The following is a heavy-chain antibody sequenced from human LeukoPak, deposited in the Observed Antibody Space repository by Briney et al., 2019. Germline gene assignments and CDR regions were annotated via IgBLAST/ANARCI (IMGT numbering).Heavy chain of an antibody. CDR3: ARLDIVVVPAARGGGYFDY. J-gene: IGHJ4*02. Sequence: SETLSLTCTVSGGSISSYYWSWIRQPPGKGLEWIGYIYYSGSTNYNPSLKSRVTISVDTSKNQFSLKLSSVTAADTAVYYCARLDIVVVPAARGGGYFDYWGQGTLVTVSS. D-gene: IGHD2-2*03. V-gene: IGHV4-59*08. CDR2: IYYSGST. CDR1: GGSISSYY.